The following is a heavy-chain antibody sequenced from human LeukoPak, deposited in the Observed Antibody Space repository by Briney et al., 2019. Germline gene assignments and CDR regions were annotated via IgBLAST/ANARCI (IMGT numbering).Heavy chain of an antibody. CDR1: GFTFSSYE. CDR3: AELGITMTGGV. D-gene: IGHD3-10*02. V-gene: IGHV3-48*03. CDR2: ISSSGSTI. J-gene: IGHJ6*04. Sequence: GWSLRLSCAASGFTFSSYEMNWVRQAPGKGLEWVSYISSSGSTIYYADSVKGRFSISRDNAKNSLYLQMNSLRAEDTAVYYCAELGITMTGGVWGKGTTVTISS.